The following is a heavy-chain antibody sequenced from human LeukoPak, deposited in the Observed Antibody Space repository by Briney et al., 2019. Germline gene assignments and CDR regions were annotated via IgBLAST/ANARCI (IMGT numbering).Heavy chain of an antibody. J-gene: IGHJ4*02. CDR1: GYTFTSYA. Sequence: ASVKVSCKASGYTFTSYAMNWVRQAPGQGLEWMGWINPKSGGTNFAQKFRGRVTMTRDTSISTAYMELSRLRSDDTAVYYCARDPPGSGFGRSYFDYWGQGTLVTVSS. CDR2: INPKSGGT. CDR3: ARDPPGSGFGRSYFDY. V-gene: IGHV1-2*02. D-gene: IGHD3-22*01.